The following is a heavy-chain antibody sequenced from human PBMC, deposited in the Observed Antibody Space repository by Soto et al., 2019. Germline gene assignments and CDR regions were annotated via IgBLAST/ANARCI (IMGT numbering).Heavy chain of an antibody. CDR1: GFTFGDYA. D-gene: IGHD6-13*01. CDR2: IRGKAYGRTT. V-gene: IGHV3-49*04. CDR3: ARYRLAADLSDFDY. J-gene: IGHJ4*02. Sequence: GGSLRLSCAASGFTFGDYAMHWVRQAPGKGLEWVGSIRGKAYGRTTEYAASVKDRFTISRDDSKSIAHLQMNSLKTEDTAVYYCARYRLAADLSDFDYWGQGTLVTVSS.